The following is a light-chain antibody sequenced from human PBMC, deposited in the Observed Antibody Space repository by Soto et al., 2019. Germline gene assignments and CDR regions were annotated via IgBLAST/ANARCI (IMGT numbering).Light chain of an antibody. Sequence: EIVMTQSPATLSVSPGERATLSCRASQSVTSNLAWYQQKPGRAPRLLIYGASTRATGIPARFSGSGSGTEFTLTIGSLQPEDFATYYCQQINSWPYTFGQGTKLEIK. CDR1: QSVTSN. V-gene: IGKV3-15*01. J-gene: IGKJ2*01. CDR2: GAS. CDR3: QQINSWPYT.